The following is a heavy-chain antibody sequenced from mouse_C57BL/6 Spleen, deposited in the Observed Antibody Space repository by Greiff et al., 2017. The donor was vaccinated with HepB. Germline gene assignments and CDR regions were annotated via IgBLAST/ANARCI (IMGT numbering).Heavy chain of an antibody. CDR3: ARDRGLTGRSYWYFGG. V-gene: IGHV5-4*01. J-gene: IGHJ1*03. D-gene: IGHD4-1*01. CDR2: ISDGGSYT. CDR1: GFTFSSYA. Sequence: EVKLVESGGGLVKPGGSLKLSCAASGFTFSSYAMSWVRQTPEKRLEWVATISDGGSYTYYPDNVKGRFTISRDNAKNNLYLHMSLLNSEDTAMYYCARDRGLTGRSYWYFGGWGTGTTVTVSS.